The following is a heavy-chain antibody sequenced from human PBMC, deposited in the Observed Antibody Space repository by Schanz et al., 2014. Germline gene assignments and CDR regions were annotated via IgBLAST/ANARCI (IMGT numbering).Heavy chain of an antibody. Sequence: VQLEQSGAEVKKPGSSVKVSCKASGGTFSRLTFSWVRQAPGQGLEWMGRVIPILGVTHYAQKFQGRVTITADTSTTTAYMELSGLRSEDTAVYYCARDRLECGAECYSVEVFEIWGQGTLVIVSS. CDR2: VIPILGVT. J-gene: IGHJ4*02. D-gene: IGHD2-21*01. CDR1: GGTFSRLT. CDR3: ARDRLECGAECYSVEVFEI. V-gene: IGHV1-69*08.